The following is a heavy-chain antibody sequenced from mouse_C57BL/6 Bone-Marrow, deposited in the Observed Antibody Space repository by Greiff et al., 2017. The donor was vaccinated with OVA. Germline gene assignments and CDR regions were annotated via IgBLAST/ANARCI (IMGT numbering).Heavy chain of an antibody. CDR3: ARWYYAMDY. Sequence: QVQLKQSGAELAKPGASVKLSCKVSGYTLTSYWLHWVKQRPGQGLEWIGYINPSSGYTKYNQKFKDKATLTADKSSSTAYMQLSSLTYEDSAVYYCARWYYAMDYWGQGTSVTVSS. J-gene: IGHJ4*01. CDR1: GYTLTSYW. CDR2: INPSSGYT. V-gene: IGHV1-7*01.